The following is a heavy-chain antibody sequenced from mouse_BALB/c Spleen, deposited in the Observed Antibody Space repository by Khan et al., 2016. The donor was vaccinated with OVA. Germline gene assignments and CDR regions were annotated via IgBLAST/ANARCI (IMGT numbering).Heavy chain of an antibody. CDR1: GYSITSGYG. CDR3: ARTARIKY. D-gene: IGHD1-2*01. CDR2: ISYSGST. Sequence: VQLKESGPGLVKPSQSLSLTCTVTGYSITSGYGWNLIRQFPGNQLEWMGYISYSGSTNYNQSLKSRISITRDTSKNQFFLQLNSVTTEDTATYYWARTARIKYWGQGTTLTVSS. V-gene: IGHV3-2*02. J-gene: IGHJ2*01.